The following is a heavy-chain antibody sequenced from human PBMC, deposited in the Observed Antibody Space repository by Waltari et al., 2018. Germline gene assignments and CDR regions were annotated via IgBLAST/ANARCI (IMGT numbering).Heavy chain of an antibody. CDR1: GYTLTKLS. CDR2: FDPEDGET. CDR3: ATVSKWDYYYYMDV. V-gene: IGHV1-24*01. D-gene: IGHD2-8*01. J-gene: IGHJ6*03. Sequence: QVQLVQSGAEVKKPGASVKVSCTVSGYTLTKLSMNWVRQAPGKGLEWMGGFDPEDGETIYAQKFQGRVTMTEDTSTDTAYMELSSLRSEDTAVYYCATVSKWDYYYYMDVWGKGTTVTVSS.